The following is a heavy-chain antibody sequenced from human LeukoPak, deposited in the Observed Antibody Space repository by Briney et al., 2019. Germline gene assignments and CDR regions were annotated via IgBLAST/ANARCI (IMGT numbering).Heavy chain of an antibody. V-gene: IGHV4-34*01. CDR3: ARGCIAAAGTLGYYYMDV. D-gene: IGHD6-13*01. CDR1: GGSFSGYY. J-gene: IGHJ6*03. Sequence: SETLSLTCAVYGGSFSGYYWSWIRQPPGKGLEWIGEINRSGSTNYNPSLKSRVTISVDTSKNQFSLKLSSVTAADTAVYYCARGCIAAAGTLGYYYMDVWGKGTTVTVSS. CDR2: INRSGST.